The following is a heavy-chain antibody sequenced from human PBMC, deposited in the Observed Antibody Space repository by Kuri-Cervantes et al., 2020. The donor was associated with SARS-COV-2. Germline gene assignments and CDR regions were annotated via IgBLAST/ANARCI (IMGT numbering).Heavy chain of an antibody. CDR3: ARGVGAAVAGTLITIYYYYGMDV. D-gene: IGHD6-19*01. CDR1: GGSFSGYY. V-gene: IGHV4-34*01. CDR2: INHSGST. Sequence: GSLRLSCAVYGGSFSGYYWSWIRQPPGKGLEWIGEINHSGSTNYNPSLKSRVTISVDTFKNQFSLKLSSVTAADTAVYYCARGVGAAVAGTLITIYYYYGMDVWGQGTTVTVSS. J-gene: IGHJ6*02.